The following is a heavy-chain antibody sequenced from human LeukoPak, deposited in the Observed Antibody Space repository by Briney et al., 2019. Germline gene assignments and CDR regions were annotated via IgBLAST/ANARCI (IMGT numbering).Heavy chain of an antibody. Sequence: SETLSLTCAVYGGSFSGYYWSWIRQPPGKGLEWIGEINHSGSTNYNPSLKSRVTISVDTSKNQFSLKLSSVTAADTAVYYCARVNQLPDYYYYGMDVWGQGTTVTVSS. CDR1: GGSFSGYY. D-gene: IGHD2-2*01. V-gene: IGHV4-34*01. CDR2: INHSGST. CDR3: ARVNQLPDYYYYGMDV. J-gene: IGHJ6*02.